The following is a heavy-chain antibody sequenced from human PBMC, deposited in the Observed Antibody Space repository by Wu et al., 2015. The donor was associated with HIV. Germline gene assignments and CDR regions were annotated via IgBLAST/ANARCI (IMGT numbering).Heavy chain of an antibody. D-gene: IGHD4-17*01. Sequence: QVQLVQSGAEVKKPGSSVKVSCKASGGTFSSYAISWVRQAPGQGLEWMGRIIPIFGTANYAQKFQGRVTITADESTSTAYMELSSLRSEDTAVYYCASLVGRNREWGWTTVTTEVDAFDIWGQGTMVTVSS. V-gene: IGHV1-69*13. CDR3: ASLVGRNREWGWTTVTTEVDAFDI. J-gene: IGHJ3*02. CDR1: GGTFSSYA. CDR2: IIPIFGTA.